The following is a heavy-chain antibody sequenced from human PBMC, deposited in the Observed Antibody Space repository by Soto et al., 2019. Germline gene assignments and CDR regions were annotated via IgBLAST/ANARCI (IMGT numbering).Heavy chain of an antibody. CDR2: IHSDGSST. CDR3: ARGDRGAFDL. CDR1: GFTFSYYW. J-gene: IGHJ3*01. V-gene: IGHV3-74*01. Sequence: EVQLVESGGGLVRPGGSLRLSCAASGFTFSYYWMHWVRQAPGKGLVWVSRIHSDGSSTTYADFVKGRFISSRDNARNTVDLQMNGVRVENTAVYYCARGDRGAFDLWGQGTVVTVPS.